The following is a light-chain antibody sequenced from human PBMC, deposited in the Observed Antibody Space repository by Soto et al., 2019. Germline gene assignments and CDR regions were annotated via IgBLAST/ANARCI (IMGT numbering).Light chain of an antibody. CDR2: GAS. Sequence: VLTQSPGTLSLSPGERATLSCRASRSVASKYFAWYQQKPGRAPRLLIYGASTRATGIPDRFSGSVSGTGFTLTVSRLESEDFAVYFCQHELTFGPGTKV. V-gene: IGKV3-20*01. CDR3: QHELT. CDR1: RSVASKY. J-gene: IGKJ3*01.